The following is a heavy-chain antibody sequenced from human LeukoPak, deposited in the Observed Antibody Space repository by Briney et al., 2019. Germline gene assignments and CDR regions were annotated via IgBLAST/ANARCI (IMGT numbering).Heavy chain of an antibody. D-gene: IGHD3-10*01. CDR2: IYTSGST. J-gene: IGHJ3*02. Sequence: SETLSLTCTVSGGSISSYYWSWIRQPPGKGQEWIGYIYTSGSTNYNPSRKSRVTISVDTSKDQFSLKLSSVTAADTAVYYCARLAMVRGDYAFDIWGQGTMVTVSS. CDR3: ARLAMVRGDYAFDI. V-gene: IGHV4-4*09. CDR1: GGSISSYY.